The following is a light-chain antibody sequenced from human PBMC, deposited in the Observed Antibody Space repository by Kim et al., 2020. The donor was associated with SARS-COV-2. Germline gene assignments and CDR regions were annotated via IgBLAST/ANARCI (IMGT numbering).Light chain of an antibody. Sequence: DIVMTQSPDSLAVSPGERVTLSCRASQSVDTNLAWYQQKPGQAPRLLIYGASTRATDIPARFSGSGSGTEFTLIVSSLQSEDFAVYYCQQYSHWPPYTFGQGTKVDIK. V-gene: IGKV3-15*01. CDR1: QSVDTN. CDR3: QQYSHWPPYT. CDR2: GAS. J-gene: IGKJ2*01.